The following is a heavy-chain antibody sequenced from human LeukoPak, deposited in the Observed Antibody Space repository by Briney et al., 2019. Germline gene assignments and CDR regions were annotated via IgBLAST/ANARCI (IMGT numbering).Heavy chain of an antibody. CDR2: INHSGST. Sequence: TPSETLSLTCAVYGGSFSGYYWSWIRQPPGKGLEWIGEINHSGSTNYNPSLKSRVTISVDTSKNQFSLKLSSVTAADTAVYYCARDGSGSYLGYFGYWGQGTLVTVSS. CDR1: GGSFSGYY. V-gene: IGHV4-34*01. J-gene: IGHJ4*02. D-gene: IGHD3-10*01. CDR3: ARDGSGSYLGYFGY.